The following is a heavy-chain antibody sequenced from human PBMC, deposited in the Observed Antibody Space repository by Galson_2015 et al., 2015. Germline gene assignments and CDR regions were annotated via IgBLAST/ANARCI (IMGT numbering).Heavy chain of an antibody. J-gene: IGHJ6*02. CDR1: GYTFTSYA. Sequence: SVKVSCKASGYTFTSYAMHWVRQAPGQRLEWMGWINAGNGNTKYSQKFQGRVTITRDTSASTAYMELSSLRSEDTAVYYCAREIRYCSSTSCYSHPYGMDVWGQGTTVTVSS. V-gene: IGHV1-3*01. CDR2: INAGNGNT. D-gene: IGHD2-2*01. CDR3: AREIRYCSSTSCYSHPYGMDV.